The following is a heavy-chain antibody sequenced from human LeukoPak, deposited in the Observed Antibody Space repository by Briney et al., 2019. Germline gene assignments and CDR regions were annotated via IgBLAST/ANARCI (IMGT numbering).Heavy chain of an antibody. D-gene: IGHD5-18*01. CDR3: ARGLPSGAFDI. J-gene: IGHJ3*02. CDR1: GGSISSYY. Sequence: SETLSLTCTVSGGSISSYYWSWIRQPAGKGLEWIGRISGSGTITYNPALQSRLSISIDASKNQFSLKLVSVTAADTAVYYCARGLPSGAFDIWGQGTMVTVSS. V-gene: IGHV4-4*07. CDR2: ISGSGTI.